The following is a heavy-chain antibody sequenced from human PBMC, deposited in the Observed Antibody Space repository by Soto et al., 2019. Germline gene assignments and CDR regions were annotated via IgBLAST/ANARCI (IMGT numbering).Heavy chain of an antibody. Sequence: QVQLVQSGPEVKRPGSSVKVSCKASGFTFRTSAVQWVRQGRGQRLEWIGCIVVNSGNTKYTQKFQETVTITRDMSTSTVFMELSSLRSEDTAVYFCAAESYYGSGSFDIWGQGTTVSVSS. CDR2: IVVNSGNT. CDR3: AAESYYGSGSFDI. D-gene: IGHD3-10*01. J-gene: IGHJ6*02. CDR1: GFTFRTSA. V-gene: IGHV1-58*01.